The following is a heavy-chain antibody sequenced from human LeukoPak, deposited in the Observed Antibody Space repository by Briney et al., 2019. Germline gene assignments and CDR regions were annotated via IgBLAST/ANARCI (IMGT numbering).Heavy chain of an antibody. D-gene: IGHD5-18*01. V-gene: IGHV4-39*07. CDR2: IYYSGST. CDR1: GGSISSSGYY. Sequence: SETLSLTCTVSGGSISSSGYYWGWIRQPPGKGLEWIGSIYYSGSTWSSLKSRVTISIDTSKNKFSLKLSSVTAADTAVYYCARAGYSYGYVDYWGQGTLVTVSS. J-gene: IGHJ4*02. CDR3: ARAGYSYGYVDY.